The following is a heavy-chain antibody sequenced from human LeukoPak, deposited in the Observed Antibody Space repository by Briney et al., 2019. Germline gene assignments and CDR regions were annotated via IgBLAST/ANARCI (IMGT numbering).Heavy chain of an antibody. Sequence: GGSLRLSCAASGFTFSSYAMSWVRQAPGKGLEWVSAISGSGGSTYYADSVQGRFTISRDNSKNTLYLQMNSLRAEDTAVYYCAKDRIYSNYFDYWGQGTLVTVSS. CDR2: ISGSGGST. J-gene: IGHJ4*02. V-gene: IGHV3-23*01. CDR1: GFTFSSYA. D-gene: IGHD4-11*01. CDR3: AKDRIYSNYFDY.